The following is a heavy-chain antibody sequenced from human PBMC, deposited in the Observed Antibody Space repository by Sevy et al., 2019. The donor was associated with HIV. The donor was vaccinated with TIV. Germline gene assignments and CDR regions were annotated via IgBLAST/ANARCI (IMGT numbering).Heavy chain of an antibody. CDR3: ARDPAGYCSGGSCYSFGGFDF. CDR1: GFTFSSYG. Sequence: GGSLRLSCAASGFTFSSYGMHWVRQAPGKGLEWVAVIWYDGTNKYYADSLKGRFTISRDNSKNTMYLQMNSLRAEDTAVYYCARDPAGYCSGGSCYSFGGFDFWGQGTMVTVSS. CDR2: IWYDGTNK. D-gene: IGHD2-15*01. V-gene: IGHV3-33*01. J-gene: IGHJ3*01.